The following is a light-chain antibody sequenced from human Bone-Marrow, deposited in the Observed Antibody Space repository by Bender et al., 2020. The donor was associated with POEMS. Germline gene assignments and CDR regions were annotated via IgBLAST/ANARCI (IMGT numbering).Light chain of an antibody. V-gene: IGLV2-14*03. CDR3: NSYTSSSTLVV. J-gene: IGLJ3*02. CDR2: DVS. CDR1: NSDVGGYNY. Sequence: QSALTQPASVSGSLGQSITISCTGTNSDVGGYNYVSWYQQLPGEAPKLMIYDVSNRPSGVSNRFSGSKSGNTASLTISGLQAEDEADYYCNSYTSSSTLVVFGGGTKLTVL.